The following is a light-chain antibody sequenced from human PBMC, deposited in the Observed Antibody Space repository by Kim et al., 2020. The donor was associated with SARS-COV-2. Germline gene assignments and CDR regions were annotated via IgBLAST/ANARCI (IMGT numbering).Light chain of an antibody. CDR1: HGISSY. Sequence: ASTGDRVTITCRASHGISSYLAWYQQKPGKAPKLLIYAASTLQSGVPSRFSGSGSGTDFTLTISCLQSEDFATYYCQQYYSYPRTFGQGTKVEIK. V-gene: IGKV1-8*01. J-gene: IGKJ1*01. CDR3: QQYYSYPRT. CDR2: AAS.